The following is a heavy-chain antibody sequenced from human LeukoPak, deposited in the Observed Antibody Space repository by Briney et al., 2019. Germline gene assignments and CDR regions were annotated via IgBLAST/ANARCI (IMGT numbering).Heavy chain of an antibody. V-gene: IGHV3-23*01. CDR1: GFIFSSYA. Sequence: PGGSLRLSCATSGFIFSSYAMSWVRQAPGKGLEWVSDITGSGARTYYADSVKGRFTISRDNSKNTLYLQINSLRAEDTAVYYCAKDPAFCGGDCYSSMDRFDHWGRGTQVTVSS. CDR3: AKDPAFCGGDCYSSMDRFDH. J-gene: IGHJ4*02. D-gene: IGHD2-21*02. CDR2: ITGSGART.